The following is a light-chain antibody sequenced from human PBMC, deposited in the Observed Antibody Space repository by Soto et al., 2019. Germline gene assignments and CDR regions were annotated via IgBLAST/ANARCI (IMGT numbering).Light chain of an antibody. CDR2: GAS. CDR3: QQYNRWPRA. CDR1: QSVSNN. J-gene: IGKJ1*01. V-gene: IGKV3-15*01. Sequence: EIVMTHSPANLSVSPGEPDTLSCRASQSVSNNVAWYQQKPGQAPRLLILGASTRATGIPARFSGSGSGTEFTLSISSLQSEEFAVYYCQQYNRWPRAFGQGTKVDIK.